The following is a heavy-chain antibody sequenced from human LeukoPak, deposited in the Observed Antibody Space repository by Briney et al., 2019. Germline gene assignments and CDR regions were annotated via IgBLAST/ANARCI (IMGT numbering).Heavy chain of an antibody. D-gene: IGHD6-19*01. CDR2: ISYDGSNK. CDR1: EFTFSSYA. Sequence: GRSLRLSCAASEFTFSSYAMHLVRQAPGKGLEWVAVISYDGSNKYYADSVKGRFTISRDNSKNTLYLQMNSLRAEDTAVYYCTSQWPLGYWGQGTLVTVSS. J-gene: IGHJ4*02. CDR3: TSQWPLGY. V-gene: IGHV3-30-3*01.